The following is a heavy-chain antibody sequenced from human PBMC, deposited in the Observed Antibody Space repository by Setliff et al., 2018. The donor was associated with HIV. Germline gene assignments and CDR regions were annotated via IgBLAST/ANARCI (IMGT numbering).Heavy chain of an antibody. CDR3: ARQLSNSFDY. J-gene: IGHJ4*02. Sequence: ASVKVSCKASGYIFTDYFIHWVRQAPGQGLEWMGWISPHNADTNIPQRFRGSVTMTRDRSINTAYMELSGLTSDDTAVYYCARQLSNSFDYWGQGALVTVS. V-gene: IGHV1-2*02. D-gene: IGHD1-1*01. CDR2: ISPHNADT. CDR1: GYIFTDYF.